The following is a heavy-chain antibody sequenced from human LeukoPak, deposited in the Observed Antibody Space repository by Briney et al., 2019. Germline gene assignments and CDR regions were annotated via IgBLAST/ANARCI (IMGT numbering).Heavy chain of an antibody. CDR3: ARGISSSWPDGPNNWFDP. V-gene: IGHV1-18*01. CDR1: GDTVTSYG. D-gene: IGHD6-13*01. CDR2: ISAYNGNT. Sequence: GASVKVSCKASGDTVTSYGIGGVRQAPGQWLEWMGWISAYNGNTNYAQKLQGRVTMTTDTSTSTAYMELRSLRSDDTAVYYCARGISSSWPDGPNNWFDPWGQGTLVTVSS. J-gene: IGHJ5*02.